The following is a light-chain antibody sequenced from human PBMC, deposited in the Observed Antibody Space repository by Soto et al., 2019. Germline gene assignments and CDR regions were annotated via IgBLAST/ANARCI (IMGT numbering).Light chain of an antibody. CDR2: EDT. CDR3: CSFAGRSTFV. CDR1: RSDVGGYNL. J-gene: IGLJ3*02. Sequence: QSVLTQPASVSGSLGQSITFSCTGTRSDVGGYNLVSWYQQHPDKVPKLIIYEDTKRPSGVSSRFSGSKSGNTASLTIAGLQAEDEADYHCCSFAGRSTFVFGGGTQLTVL. V-gene: IGLV2-23*02.